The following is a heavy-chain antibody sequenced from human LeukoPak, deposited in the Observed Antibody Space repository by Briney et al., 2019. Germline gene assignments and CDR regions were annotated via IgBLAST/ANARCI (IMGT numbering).Heavy chain of an antibody. CDR1: GFTFSSYA. CDR3: AKSFGYSSSWYTDY. Sequence: GGSLRLSCAASGFTFSSYAMSWVRQAPGKGLEWVSAISGSGGSTYYADSVKGRFTISRDNSKNTLYLQMNSLRAEDTAVYYCAKSFGYSSSWYTDYWGQGTLVTVSS. V-gene: IGHV3-23*01. J-gene: IGHJ4*02. CDR2: ISGSGGST. D-gene: IGHD6-13*01.